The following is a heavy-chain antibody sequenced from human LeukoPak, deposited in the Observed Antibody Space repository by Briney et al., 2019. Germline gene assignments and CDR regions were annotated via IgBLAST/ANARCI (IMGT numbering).Heavy chain of an antibody. CDR2: IYSGGST. D-gene: IGHD3-3*01. CDR3: VRDGAFWSGQYKAFDI. J-gene: IGHJ3*02. V-gene: IGHV3-53*01. CDR1: GFTVSSNY. Sequence: GGSLRLSCAASGFTVSSNYMSWVRQAPGKGLEWVSVIYSGGSTYYADSVKGRFTISRDKSKNTLYLQMNSLRAEDTAVYYCVRDGAFWSGQYKAFDIWGQGTMVTVSS.